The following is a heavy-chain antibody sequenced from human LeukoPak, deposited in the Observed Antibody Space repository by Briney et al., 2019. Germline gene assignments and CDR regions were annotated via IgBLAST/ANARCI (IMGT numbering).Heavy chain of an antibody. CDR2: INPSVGST. V-gene: IGHV1-46*01. CDR3: AARDHRSGSFN. Sequence: ASVKVSCKASGYTLTSYYMHWLRQAPGQGLEWMGIINPSVGSTDYAQKFQGRVTLTRDTSTGTVYMELSYLRSEDTAVYYCAARDHRSGSFNWGQGTLVTVSS. J-gene: IGHJ4*02. CDR1: GYTLTSYY. D-gene: IGHD1-26*01.